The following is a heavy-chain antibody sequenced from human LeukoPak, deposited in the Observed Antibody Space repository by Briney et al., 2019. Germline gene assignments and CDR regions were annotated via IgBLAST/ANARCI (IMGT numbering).Heavy chain of an antibody. Sequence: PSGGSLRLSCAASGFSFNNYAMVWVRQTPGKGLEWVSVIGGAGGDIHYADSVKDRFSTSRDNSKNTLYLQMNSLRAEDTAVYYCAKYAPPTTALTRFFDDWGQGTLVTVSS. D-gene: IGHD4-17*01. CDR3: AKYAPPTTALTRFFDD. CDR2: IGGAGGDI. J-gene: IGHJ4*02. CDR1: GFSFNNYA. V-gene: IGHV3-23*01.